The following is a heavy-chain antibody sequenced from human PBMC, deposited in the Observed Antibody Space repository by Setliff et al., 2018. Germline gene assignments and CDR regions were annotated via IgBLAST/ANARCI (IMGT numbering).Heavy chain of an antibody. D-gene: IGHD4-17*01. CDR2: IKKDGSIK. J-gene: IGHJ4*02. CDR3: SRDLQGSGDYVVDY. CDR1: GFTFRSYW. V-gene: IGHV3-7*03. Sequence: LRLSCAASGFTFRSYWMSWVRQAPGKGLEWVANIKKDGSIKYYLDSVRGRFTISRDNAENSLTLQMNSLRVEGTAVYYCSRDLQGSGDYVVDYWGQGTLVTVSS.